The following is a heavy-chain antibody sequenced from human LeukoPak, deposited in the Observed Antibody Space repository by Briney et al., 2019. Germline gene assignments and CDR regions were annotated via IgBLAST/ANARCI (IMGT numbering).Heavy chain of an antibody. CDR2: INPNSGGT. V-gene: IGHV1-2*02. J-gene: IGHJ4*02. CDR3: AVGVYYYDSSGIGLLDY. Sequence: ASVTVSCKASGYTFTGYYMHWVRQAPGQGLEWMGWINPNSGGTNYAQKFQGRVTMTRDTSISTAYMELSRLRSDDTAVYYCAVGVYYYDSSGIGLLDYWGQGTLVTVSS. CDR1: GYTFTGYY. D-gene: IGHD3-22*01.